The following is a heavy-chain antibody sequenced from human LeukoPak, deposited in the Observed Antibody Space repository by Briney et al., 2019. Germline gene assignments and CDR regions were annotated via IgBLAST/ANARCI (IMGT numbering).Heavy chain of an antibody. CDR2: ISSSSTYR. V-gene: IGHV3-21*01. D-gene: IGHD4/OR15-4a*01. J-gene: IGHJ4*02. CDR3: ARRAGAYSHPYDY. CDR1: GFTFSSYS. Sequence: GGSLRLSCAASGFTFSSYSMSWVRQAPGKGLEWVSSISSSSTYRYYAASVKGRFTISRDNAKNSLYLQMNSLRAEDTALYYCARRAGAYSHPYDYWGQGTLVTVSS.